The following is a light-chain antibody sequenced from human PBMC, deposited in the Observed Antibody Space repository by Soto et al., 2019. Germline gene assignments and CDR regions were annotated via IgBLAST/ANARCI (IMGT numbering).Light chain of an antibody. Sequence: EIVLTQSPGTLSLSPGERATLSCRASQSVSSSYLAWYQQKPGQAPRLLIYGASSRATGIPDRFSGSGSGTDFTLTISRLEPEDFAVSYCQQYGSSPQYTFGQATKLEIK. CDR3: QQYGSSPQYT. J-gene: IGKJ2*01. V-gene: IGKV3-20*01. CDR1: QSVSSSY. CDR2: GAS.